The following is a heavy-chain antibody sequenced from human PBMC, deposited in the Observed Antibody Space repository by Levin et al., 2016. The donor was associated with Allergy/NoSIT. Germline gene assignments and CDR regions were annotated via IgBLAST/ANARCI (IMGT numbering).Heavy chain of an antibody. V-gene: IGHV3-23*01. D-gene: IGHD2-21*02. CDR2: ISGSGGST. J-gene: IGHJ3*02. Sequence: GESLKISCAASGFTFSSYAMSWVRQAPGKGLEWVSAISGSGGSTYYADSVKGRFTISRDNSKNTLYLQMNSLRAEDTAVYYCAKDTYFVVVTEDAFDIWGQGTMVTVSS. CDR3: AKDTYFVVVTEDAFDI. CDR1: GFTFSSYA.